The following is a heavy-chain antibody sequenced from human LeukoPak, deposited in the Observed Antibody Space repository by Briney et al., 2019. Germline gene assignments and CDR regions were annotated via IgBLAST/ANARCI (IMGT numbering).Heavy chain of an antibody. Sequence: PSQTLSLTCAISGDSVSSNSAAWNWIRQSPSRGLEWLGRTYYRSKWYNDYAVSVKSRITIDPDTSKNQFSLQLNSVTPEDTAVYYCARGGWELLSGWFDPWGQGTLVTVSS. D-gene: IGHD1-26*01. CDR1: GDSVSSNSAA. CDR3: ARGGWELLSGWFDP. V-gene: IGHV6-1*01. CDR2: TYYRSKWYN. J-gene: IGHJ5*02.